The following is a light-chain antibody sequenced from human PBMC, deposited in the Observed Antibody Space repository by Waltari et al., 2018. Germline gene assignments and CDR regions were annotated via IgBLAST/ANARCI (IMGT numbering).Light chain of an antibody. V-gene: IGKV1-12*01. J-gene: IGKJ4*01. CDR3: QQANSFPLT. Sequence: DIQMTQSPSSVSASVGDRVTITCRARQAIRDWLVWYQQKPGRAPNLLMYGASTLRSGVPSRFSGSGSGTDFTLTIDSLQPEDFATYFCQQANSFPLTFGGGTKV. CDR1: QAIRDW. CDR2: GAS.